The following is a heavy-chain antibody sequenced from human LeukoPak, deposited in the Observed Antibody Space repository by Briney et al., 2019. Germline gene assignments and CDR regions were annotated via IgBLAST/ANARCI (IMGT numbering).Heavy chain of an antibody. CDR2: INWNGDNT. D-gene: IGHD3-9*01. J-gene: IGHJ4*02. CDR3: ARGFDGNFDY. V-gene: IGHV3-20*04. CDR1: GFTCDDYG. Sequence: PGGSLRLSCAASGFTCDDYGMSWVRQAPGKGLEWVSGINWNGDNTDYADSVKGRFTISRDNAKNSLYLQMNSLRAEDTALYYCARGFDGNFDYWGQGTLVTVSS.